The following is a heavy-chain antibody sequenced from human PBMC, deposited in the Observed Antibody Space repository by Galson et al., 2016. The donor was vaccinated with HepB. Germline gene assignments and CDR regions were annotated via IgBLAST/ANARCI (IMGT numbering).Heavy chain of an antibody. V-gene: IGHV5-51*01. D-gene: IGHD2-2*01. CDR2: IYGGDSDS. CDR1: GFIFNSYW. CDR3: ARLPFCSSTSCPLES. Sequence: QSGAEVKKPGESLKISCQTSGFIFNSYWIAWVRQLPGEGLEWMGLIYGGDSDSRYSPSFKGQVTFSVDRATKTAFLNLSSLKASDSGIYFCARLPFCSSTSCPLESWGQGTVVTVSS. J-gene: IGHJ4*02.